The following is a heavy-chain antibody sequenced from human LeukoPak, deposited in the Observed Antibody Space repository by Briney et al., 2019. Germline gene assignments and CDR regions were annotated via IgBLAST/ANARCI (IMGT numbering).Heavy chain of an antibody. Sequence: GESLTLSCKGSGYSFTSYWIGWVRQMPGKGLEWMGIIYPGDSDTIYSPSFQGQVTISADKSISTAYLQWSSLKASDTAMYYCARGAQYSGYDYPLWFDPWGQGTLVTVSS. J-gene: IGHJ5*02. D-gene: IGHD5-12*01. CDR1: GYSFTSYW. CDR2: IYPGDSDT. CDR3: ARGAQYSGYDYPLWFDP. V-gene: IGHV5-51*01.